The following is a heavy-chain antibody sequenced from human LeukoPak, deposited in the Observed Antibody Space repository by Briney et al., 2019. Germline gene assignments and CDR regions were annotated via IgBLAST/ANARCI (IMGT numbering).Heavy chain of an antibody. D-gene: IGHD6-19*01. V-gene: IGHV3-7*01. Sequence: GGSLRLSFAASGFTFSSYWMSWVRQAPGKGLEWVANIKQDGSEKYYVDSVKGRFTISRDNAKNSLYLQMNSLRAEDTAVYYCARDGSSVAGTVVDAFDIWGQGTMITVSS. J-gene: IGHJ3*02. CDR1: GFTFSSYW. CDR3: ARDGSSVAGTVVDAFDI. CDR2: IKQDGSEK.